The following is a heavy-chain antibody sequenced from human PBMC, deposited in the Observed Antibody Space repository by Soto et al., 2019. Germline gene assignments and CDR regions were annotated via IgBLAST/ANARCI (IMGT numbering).Heavy chain of an antibody. CDR2: ISYDGSNK. Sequence: QVQLVESGGGVVQPGRSLRLSCAASGFTFSSYAMHWVRQAPGKGLEWVAVISYDGSNKYYADSVKGRFTISRDNSKNTLYLQMNRVRAEDKAVYYCATAGCDGVKCYTLVGLRYGMDVWGQGTTVTVSS. D-gene: IGHD2-8*02. V-gene: IGHV3-30-3*01. CDR1: GFTFSSYA. CDR3: ATAGCDGVKCYTLVGLRYGMDV. J-gene: IGHJ6*02.